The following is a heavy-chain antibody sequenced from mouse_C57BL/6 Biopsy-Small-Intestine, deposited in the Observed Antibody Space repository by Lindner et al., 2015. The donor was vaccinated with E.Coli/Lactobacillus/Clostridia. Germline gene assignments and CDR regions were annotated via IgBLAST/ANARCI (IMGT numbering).Heavy chain of an antibody. Sequence: VQLQESGAGLMKPGASVKLSCKATGYTFTGYWIEWVKQRPGHGLEWIGEILPGSSTSNYNEKFKGKATFTADTSSNTAYMQLSSLTTEDSAIYYCARSGDTTVVAPFACWGQGTLVTVSA. CDR1: GYTFTGYW. J-gene: IGHJ3*01. CDR3: ARSGDTTVVAPFAC. D-gene: IGHD1-1*01. CDR2: ILPGSSTS. V-gene: IGHV1-9*01.